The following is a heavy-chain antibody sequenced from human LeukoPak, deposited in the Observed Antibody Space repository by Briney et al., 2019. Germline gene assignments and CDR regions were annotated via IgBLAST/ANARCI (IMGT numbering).Heavy chain of an antibody. D-gene: IGHD2-15*01. J-gene: IGHJ4*02. CDR2: ISAYNGNT. CDR3: AKVDGGCSGGSCYFDY. V-gene: IGHV1-18*01. CDR1: GCTFTSYG. Sequence: ASVKVSCKASGCTFTSYGISWVRQAPGQGLEWMGWISAYNGNTNYAQKLQGRVTMTTDTSTSTAYMELRSLRSDDTAVYYCAKVDGGCSGGSCYFDYWGQGTLVTVSS.